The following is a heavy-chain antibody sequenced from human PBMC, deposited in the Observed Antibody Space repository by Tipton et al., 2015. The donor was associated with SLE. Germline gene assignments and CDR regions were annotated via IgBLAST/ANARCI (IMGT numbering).Heavy chain of an antibody. CDR1: GFTFSMFS. D-gene: IGHD2-2*01. V-gene: IGHV3-64*02. Sequence: GSLRLSCAASGFTFSMFSMNWVRQAPGKGLEYVSAISGNGDHTYYGDSVKGRFTISRDNAKNSLYLQMNSLRAEDTAVYYCARGSDCSSTSCYPHYYYGMDVWGQGTTVTVSS. CDR2: ISGNGDHT. CDR3: ARGSDCSSTSCYPHYYYGMDV. J-gene: IGHJ6*02.